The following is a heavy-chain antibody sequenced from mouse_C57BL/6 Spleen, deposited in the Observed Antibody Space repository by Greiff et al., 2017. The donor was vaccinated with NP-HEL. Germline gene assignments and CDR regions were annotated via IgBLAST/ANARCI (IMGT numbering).Heavy chain of an antibody. Sequence: VQLQQSGPELVKPGASVKISCKASGYSFTGYYMNWVKQSPEQSLEWIGEINPSTGGTTYIQKFKAKATLTVDKSSSTAYMQLRSLTSEDSAVYYCARGGYGSTLDYWGQGTTLTVSS. V-gene: IGHV1-42*01. CDR2: INPSTGGT. CDR3: ARGGYGSTLDY. D-gene: IGHD1-1*01. J-gene: IGHJ2*01. CDR1: GYSFTGYY.